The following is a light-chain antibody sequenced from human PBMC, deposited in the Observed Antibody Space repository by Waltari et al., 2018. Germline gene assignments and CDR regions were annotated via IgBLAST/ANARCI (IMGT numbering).Light chain of an antibody. Sequence: SYELTQPPSVSVSPGQTASITCSGDKLGDKYASWYQQKTGQSPLLVIYQDRKRPSGIPELFSGSNSGNTATLTISGTQTMDEADYYCQAWDNSTVVFGGGTKLTVL. V-gene: IGLV3-1*01. CDR2: QDR. CDR3: QAWDNSTVV. CDR1: KLGDKY. J-gene: IGLJ2*01.